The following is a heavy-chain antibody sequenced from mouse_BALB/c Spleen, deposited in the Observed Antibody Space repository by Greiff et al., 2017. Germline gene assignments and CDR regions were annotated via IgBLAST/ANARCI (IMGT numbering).Heavy chain of an antibody. CDR3: ARWGYYDYEGY. CDR2: IDPANGNT. CDR1: GFNIKDTY. J-gene: IGHJ2*01. Sequence: EVQLKESGAELVKPGASVKLSCTASGFNIKDTYMHWVKQRPEQGLEWIGRIDPANGNTKYDPKFQGKATITADTSSNTAYLQLSSLTSEDTAVYYCARWGYYDYEGYWGQGTTLTVSS. D-gene: IGHD2-4*01. V-gene: IGHV14-3*02.